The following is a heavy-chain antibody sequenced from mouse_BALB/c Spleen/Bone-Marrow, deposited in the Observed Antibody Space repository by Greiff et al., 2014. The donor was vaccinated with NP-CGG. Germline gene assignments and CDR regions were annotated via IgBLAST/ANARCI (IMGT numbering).Heavy chain of an antibody. CDR1: GFSLTSYG. Sequence: QVQLKQSGPGLVQPSQSLSITCTVSGFSLTSYGVHWVRQSPGKGLEWLGVIWSGGNTDYNAAFISRLSISKDNSKSQVLFKMNSLQANDTVIYYCARNLGDGYSFAYWGQGTLVTVSA. V-gene: IGHV2-2*02. CDR3: ARNLGDGYSFAY. D-gene: IGHD2-3*01. J-gene: IGHJ3*01. CDR2: IWSGGNT.